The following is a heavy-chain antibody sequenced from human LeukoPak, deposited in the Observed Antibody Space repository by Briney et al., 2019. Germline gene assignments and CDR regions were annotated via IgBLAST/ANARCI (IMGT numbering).Heavy chain of an antibody. CDR2: IYYSGST. J-gene: IGHJ4*02. CDR1: GGSISSSSYY. Sequence: SETLSLTCTVSGGSISSSSYYWGWIRQPPGKGLEWIGSIYYSGSTYYNPSLKSRVTISVDTSKNQFSLKLSSVTAADTAVYYCARDDSSGWYIDYWGQGTLVTVSS. D-gene: IGHD6-19*01. CDR3: ARDDSSGWYIDY. V-gene: IGHV4-39*07.